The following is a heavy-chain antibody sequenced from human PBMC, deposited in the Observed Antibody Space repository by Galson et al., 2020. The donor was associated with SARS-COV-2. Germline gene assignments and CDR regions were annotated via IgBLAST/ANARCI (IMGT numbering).Heavy chain of an antibody. J-gene: IGHJ6*03. CDR3: ARVYPWQQLDYYYYYMDV. CDR1: CRSISSYY. D-gene: IGHD6-13*01. CDR2: IDYSGST. V-gene: IGHV4-59*01. Sequence: SETLSLPCTVPCRSISSYYWSWLRQPPGKGLEWIGYIDYSGSTNYNPSLKSRITISVDTSKNQFSLKLSSVTAADTAVYYCARVYPWQQLDYYYYYMDVWGKGTTVTVSS.